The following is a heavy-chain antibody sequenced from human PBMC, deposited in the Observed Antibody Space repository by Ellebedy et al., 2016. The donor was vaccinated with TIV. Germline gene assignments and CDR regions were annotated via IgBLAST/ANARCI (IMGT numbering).Heavy chain of an antibody. CDR3: AKSRWLQPDYDY. Sequence: PGGSLRLSCAASGFTVSSNGMHWVRQAPGKGLEWVATISSDGNDKYFADSVKGRFTISRDNSKNTLYLQVNSLRAEDTAVYYCAKSRWLQPDYDYWGQGTLVTVSS. CDR1: GFTVSSNG. V-gene: IGHV3-30*18. D-gene: IGHD5-24*01. CDR2: ISSDGNDK. J-gene: IGHJ4*02.